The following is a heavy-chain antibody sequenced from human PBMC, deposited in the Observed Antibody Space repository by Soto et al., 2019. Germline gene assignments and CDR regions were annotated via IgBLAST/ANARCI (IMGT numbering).Heavy chain of an antibody. CDR2: IIPIFGTA. CDR1: GGTFSSYA. Sequence: SVKVSCKASGGTFSSYAISWVRQAPGQGLEWMGGIIPIFGTANYAQKFQGRVTITADESTSTAYMELSSLRSDDTAVYYCARVQLWLPKEDNFDYWGQGTLVTVSS. V-gene: IGHV1-69*13. CDR3: ARVQLWLPKEDNFDY. D-gene: IGHD5-18*01. J-gene: IGHJ4*02.